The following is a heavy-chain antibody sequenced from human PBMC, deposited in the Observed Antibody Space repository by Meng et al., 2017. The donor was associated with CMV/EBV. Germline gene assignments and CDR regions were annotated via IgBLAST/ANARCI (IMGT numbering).Heavy chain of an antibody. CDR2: ISWNSGSI. CDR1: GFTFDDYA. V-gene: IGHV3-9*01. CDR3: AKDISSSWYLHYYFDY. J-gene: IGHJ4*02. Sequence: GGSLRLSCAASGFTFDDYAMHWVRQAQGKGLEWVSGISWNSGSIGYTDSVKGRFTISRDNAKNSLYLQMNSLRAEDTALYYCAKDISSSWYLHYYFDYWGQGTLVTVSS. D-gene: IGHD6-13*01.